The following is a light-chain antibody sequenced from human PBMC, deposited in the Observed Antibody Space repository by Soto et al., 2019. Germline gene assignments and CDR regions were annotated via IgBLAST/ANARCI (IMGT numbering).Light chain of an antibody. J-gene: IGKJ5*01. CDR3: QQYYSYPIT. Sequence: AIPKNQSPSSLSASPGDRVTITFRASQGISSYLAWYQQKPGKAPKLLIYAASTLQSGVPSRFSGSGSGTDFTLTISCLQSEDFATYYCQQYYSYPITFGQGTRLEI. V-gene: IGKV1-8*01. CDR1: QGISSY. CDR2: AAS.